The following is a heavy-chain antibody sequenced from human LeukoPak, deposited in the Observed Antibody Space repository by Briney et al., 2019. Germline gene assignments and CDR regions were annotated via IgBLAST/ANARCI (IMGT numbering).Heavy chain of an antibody. CDR3: ARDGWGYPPKYYFDY. D-gene: IGHD5-12*01. CDR2: IWYDGSNK. V-gene: IGHV3-33*01. CDR1: GFTFSSYG. J-gene: IGHJ4*02. Sequence: GGSLRLSCAASGFTFSSYGMHWVRQAPGKGLEWVADIWYDGSNKYYADSVKGRFTISRDNSKNTLYLQMNSLRAEDTAVYYCARDGWGYPPKYYFDYWGQGTLVTVSS.